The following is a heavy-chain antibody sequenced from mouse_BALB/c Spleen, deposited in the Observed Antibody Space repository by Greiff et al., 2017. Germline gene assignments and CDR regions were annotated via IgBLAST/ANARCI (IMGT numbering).Heavy chain of an antibody. CDR2: IYPGNGDT. D-gene: IGHD2-4*01. J-gene: IGHJ3*01. CDR3: ARAGDYDGFAY. CDR1: GYTFTSYN. V-gene: IGHV1-12*01. Sequence: QVQLQQPGAELVKPGASVKMSCKASGYTFTSYNMHWVKQTPGQGLEWIGAIYPGNGDTSYNQKFKGKATLTADKSSSTAYMQLSSLTSEDSAVYYCARAGDYDGFAYWGQGTLVTVSA.